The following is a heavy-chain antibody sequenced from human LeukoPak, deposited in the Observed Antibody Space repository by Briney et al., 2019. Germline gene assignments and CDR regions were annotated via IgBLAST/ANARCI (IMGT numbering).Heavy chain of an antibody. CDR2: INAGNGNT. V-gene: IGHV1-3*01. CDR3: ARESRAYCSGGSCYQFDY. CDR1: GYTFTIYA. Sequence: ASVKVSCKASGYTFTIYAMHWVRQAPGQRLEWMGWINAGNGNTKYSQKFQGRVTITRDTSASTAYMELSSLRSEDTAVYYCARESRAYCSGGSCYQFDYWGQGTLVTVSS. D-gene: IGHD2-15*01. J-gene: IGHJ4*02.